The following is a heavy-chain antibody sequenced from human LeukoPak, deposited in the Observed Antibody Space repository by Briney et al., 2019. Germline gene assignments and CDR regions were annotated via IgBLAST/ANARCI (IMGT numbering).Heavy chain of an antibody. Sequence: GGSLRLPCAASGFTVSSNYMSWVRQAPGKGLEWVSVIYSGGSTYYADSVKGRFTISRDNSKNTLYLQMNSLRAEDTAAYYCARVGDYCTNGVCYKVWDYWGQGTLVTVSS. D-gene: IGHD2-8*01. V-gene: IGHV3-53*01. J-gene: IGHJ4*02. CDR3: ARVGDYCTNGVCYKVWDY. CDR1: GFTVSSNY. CDR2: IYSGGST.